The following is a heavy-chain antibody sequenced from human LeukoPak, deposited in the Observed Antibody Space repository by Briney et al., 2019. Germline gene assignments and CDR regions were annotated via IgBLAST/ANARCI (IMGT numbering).Heavy chain of an antibody. CDR1: GFTFSSYW. V-gene: IGHV3-7*04. Sequence: SGGSLRLSCAASGFTFSSYWMDWVRQATGKALEWVANIKEDGGAKNYVDSVKGRFTISRDNAKDSVYLQMNSLRAEDTALYYCARNRGWQQFDYWGRGTLVTVSS. CDR3: ARNRGWQQFDY. CDR2: IKEDGGAK. J-gene: IGHJ4*02. D-gene: IGHD6-13*01.